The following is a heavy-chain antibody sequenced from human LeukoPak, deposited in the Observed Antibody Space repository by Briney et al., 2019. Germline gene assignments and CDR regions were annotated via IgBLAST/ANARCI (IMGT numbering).Heavy chain of an antibody. CDR2: INHSGST. Sequence: SETLSLTCAVYGGSFSGYYWRWIRQPPGKGLEWIGEINHSGSTNYNPSLKSRVTISVDTSENQFSLKLSSVTAADTAVYYCARGLRYFDWLLSATLFDYWGQGTLVTVSS. V-gene: IGHV4-34*01. CDR3: ARGLRYFDWLLSATLFDY. J-gene: IGHJ4*02. CDR1: GGSFSGYY. D-gene: IGHD3-9*01.